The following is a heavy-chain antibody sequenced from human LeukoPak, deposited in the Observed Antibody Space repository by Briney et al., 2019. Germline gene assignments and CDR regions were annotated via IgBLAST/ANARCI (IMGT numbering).Heavy chain of an antibody. D-gene: IGHD6-19*01. CDR3: ARAEGYSSGWYDY. CDR1: GFTFDDYA. J-gene: IGHJ4*02. CDR2: ISWNSGNI. Sequence: PGRSLRLSCAASGFTFDDYAMHWVRQVPGKGLEWVSGISWNSGNIGFADSVKGRFTISRDSAKNSLYLQMNSLRPEDTALYYCARAEGYSSGWYDYWGQGTLVTVSS. V-gene: IGHV3-9*01.